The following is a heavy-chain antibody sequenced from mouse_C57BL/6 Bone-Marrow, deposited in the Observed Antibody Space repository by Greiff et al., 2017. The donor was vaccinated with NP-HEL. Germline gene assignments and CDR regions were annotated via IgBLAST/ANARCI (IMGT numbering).Heavy chain of an antibody. J-gene: IGHJ1*03. CDR1: GYAFSSSW. Sequence: VQLQQSGPELVKPGASVKISCKASGYAFSSSWMNWVKQRPGKGLEWIGRIYPGDGDTNYNGKFKGKATLTADKSSSTAYMQLSSLTSEDSAVYFCARAYGKGYWYFDVWGTGTTVTVSS. D-gene: IGHD1-1*01. CDR2: IYPGDGDT. CDR3: ARAYGKGYWYFDV. V-gene: IGHV1-82*01.